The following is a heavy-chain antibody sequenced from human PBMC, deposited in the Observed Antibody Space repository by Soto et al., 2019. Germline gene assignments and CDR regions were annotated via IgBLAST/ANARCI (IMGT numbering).Heavy chain of an antibody. CDR2: VNPDGSRT. CDR3: AGNTYHGLEV. CDR1: GFTLRSFW. D-gene: IGHD2-21*01. J-gene: IGHJ6*04. Sequence: GWSLRLSCIGSGFTLRSFWMHWVRQGPGKGLTWVARVNPDGSRTTYADSVKGRFTISRDNAENTLFLEMSSLRVEDTGVYHCAGNTYHGLEVWGEGTKVTVSS. V-gene: IGHV3-74*01.